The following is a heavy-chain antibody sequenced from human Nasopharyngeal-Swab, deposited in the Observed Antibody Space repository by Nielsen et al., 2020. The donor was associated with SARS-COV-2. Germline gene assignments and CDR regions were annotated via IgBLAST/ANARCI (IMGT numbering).Heavy chain of an antibody. V-gene: IGHV1-2*06. CDR2: INPNNGGT. CDR1: GYTFTGYY. J-gene: IGHJ4*02. D-gene: IGHD3-3*01. CDR3: ARDIEEWLVLPSLSFDY. Sequence: ASVKVSCKASGYTFTGYYIHWVRQAPGQGLEWMGRINPNNGGTKFAQKFQDRVSMTTDTSTSTAYMELRSLRSDDTAVYYCARDIEEWLVLPSLSFDYWGQGTLVTVSS.